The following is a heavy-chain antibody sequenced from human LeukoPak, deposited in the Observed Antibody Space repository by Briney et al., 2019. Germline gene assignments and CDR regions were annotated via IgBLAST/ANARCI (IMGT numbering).Heavy chain of an antibody. CDR3: ARLTLRASDAFDI. D-gene: IGHD1-14*01. CDR1: GYSFTSYW. CDR2: IYSGDSDT. Sequence: GESLKISCKGSGYSFTSYWIGWVRQMPGKGLEWMGIIYSGDSDTRYSPSFQGQVTISADKSISTAYLQWSSLKASDTAMYYCARLTLRASDAFDIWGQGTMVTVSS. V-gene: IGHV5-51*01. J-gene: IGHJ3*02.